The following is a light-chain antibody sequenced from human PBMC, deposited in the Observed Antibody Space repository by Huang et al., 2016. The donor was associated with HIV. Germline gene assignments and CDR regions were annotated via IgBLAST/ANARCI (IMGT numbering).Light chain of an antibody. CDR1: QSVSSY. Sequence: EIVLTQSPVTLSLSPGERATLSCRASQSVSSYLAWYQQKPGQAPRLLIYDASNRATGIPARFSGRWSGTDFTLTISSLEPEDFAVYYCQQRSNWPPWTFGQGTKVEIK. V-gene: IGKV3-11*01. CDR2: DAS. J-gene: IGKJ1*01. CDR3: QQRSNWPPWT.